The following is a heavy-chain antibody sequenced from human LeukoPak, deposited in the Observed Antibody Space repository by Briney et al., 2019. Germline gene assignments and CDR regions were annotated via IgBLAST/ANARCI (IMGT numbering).Heavy chain of an antibody. CDR2: ISDSGDTT. CDR3: AKDARRSDGWYFFDH. J-gene: IGHJ4*02. V-gene: IGHV3-23*01. Sequence: PAGSLRLSCAASGFTFSSYAMSWVRQAPGKGLELVSVISDSGDTTYYADSVKGRFTIYRDNSKNTLYLQMISLRAEDTAIYYCAKDARRSDGWYFFDHWGQGTLVTVSS. CDR1: GFTFSSYA. D-gene: IGHD6-19*01.